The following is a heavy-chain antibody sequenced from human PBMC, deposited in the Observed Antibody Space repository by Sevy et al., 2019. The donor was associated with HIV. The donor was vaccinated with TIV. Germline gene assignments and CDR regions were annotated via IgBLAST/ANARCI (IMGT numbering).Heavy chain of an antibody. V-gene: IGHV1-24*01. CDR2: FDHEDGEI. J-gene: IGHJ4*02. CDR1: GYRLSELS. CDR3: ATGREYYDENSGYFDY. Sequence: ASVKVSCKISGYRLSELSMHWVRQAPGKGLEWMGRFDHEDGEIIYAQKFQGRVTVTEDTSTDTAYMELSRLRSEDTAVYYCATGREYYDENSGYFDYWGPGTLVTVSS. D-gene: IGHD3-22*01.